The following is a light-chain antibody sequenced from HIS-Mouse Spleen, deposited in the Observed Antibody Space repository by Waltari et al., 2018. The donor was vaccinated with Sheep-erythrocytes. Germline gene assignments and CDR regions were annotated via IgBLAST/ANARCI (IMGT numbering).Light chain of an antibody. V-gene: IGKV3-11*01. CDR3: QQRSNWPPIT. Sequence: EIVLTQSPGTLSLSPGERATLSCRASQSVSSYLAWYQQTPGQAPRLLIYDAANRATRIPARFSGSGSGTDFTLTISSLEPEDFAVYYCQQRSNWPPITFGQGTRLEIK. CDR1: QSVSSY. CDR2: DAA. J-gene: IGKJ5*01.